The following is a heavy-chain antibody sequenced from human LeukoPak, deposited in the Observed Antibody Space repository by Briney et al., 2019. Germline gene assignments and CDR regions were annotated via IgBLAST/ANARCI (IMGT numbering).Heavy chain of an antibody. CDR1: GFTFSSYE. V-gene: IGHV3-48*03. CDR3: AKAPRRTSSPYYFDY. D-gene: IGHD6-19*01. J-gene: IGHJ4*02. CDR2: ISSSDSTI. Sequence: PGGSLRLSCAASGFTFSSYEMNWVRQAPGKGLEWVSYISSSDSTIYYADSVKGRFTISRDNAKNSLYLQMNSLRAGDTAVYYCAKAPRRTSSPYYFDYWGQGTLVTVSS.